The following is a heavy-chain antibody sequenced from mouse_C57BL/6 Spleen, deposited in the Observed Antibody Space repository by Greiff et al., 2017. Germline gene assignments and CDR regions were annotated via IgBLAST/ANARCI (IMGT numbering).Heavy chain of an antibody. D-gene: IGHD1-1*01. CDR1: GFNIKNTY. CDR2: IDPANGNT. Sequence: VHVKQSVAELVRPGASVKLSCTASGFNIKNTYMHWVKQRPEQGLEWIGRIDPANGNTKYAPKFQGKATITADTSSNTAYLQLSSLTSEDTAIYYCARSYYGSSLTGDYWGQGTTLTVSS. V-gene: IGHV14-3*01. CDR3: ARSYYGSSLTGDY. J-gene: IGHJ2*01.